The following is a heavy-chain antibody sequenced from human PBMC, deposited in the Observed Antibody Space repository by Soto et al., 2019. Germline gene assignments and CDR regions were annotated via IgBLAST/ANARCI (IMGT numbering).Heavy chain of an antibody. CDR1: GYTFTSYY. D-gene: IGHD6-13*01. V-gene: IGHV1-46*03. CDR3: ARPRSRVRDLAS. CDR2: INPSGGST. Sequence: ASVKVSCKASGYTFTSYYIHWVRQAPGQGLEWMGMINPSGGSTSYAQKFQGRVTMTRDTSTSTVYMELSSLTSEDTAVYYCARPRSRVRDLASWGQGTLVTVSS. J-gene: IGHJ4*02.